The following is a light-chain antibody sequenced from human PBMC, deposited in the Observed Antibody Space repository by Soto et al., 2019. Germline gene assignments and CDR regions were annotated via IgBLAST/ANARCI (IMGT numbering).Light chain of an antibody. CDR2: AAS. V-gene: IGKV1-8*01. Sequence: AIRMTQSPSSFSASTGDRVTTTCRASQGISSYLAWYQQKPGKAPKLLIYAASTLQSGVPSRFSGSGSGTDFTLTISCLQSEDFATYYCQQYYSYPRTFGQGTKVDNK. CDR3: QQYYSYPRT. CDR1: QGISSY. J-gene: IGKJ1*01.